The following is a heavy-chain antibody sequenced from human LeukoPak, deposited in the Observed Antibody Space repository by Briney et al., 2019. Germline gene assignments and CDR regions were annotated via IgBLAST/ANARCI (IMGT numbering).Heavy chain of an antibody. Sequence: NASETLSLTCAVYGGSFSGYYWSWIRQPPGKGLEWIGEINHSGSTNYNPSLKSRVTISVDTSKNQFSLKLSSVTAADTAVYYCARAQLGYSSSPVRRRLWFDPWGQGTLVTVSS. V-gene: IGHV4-34*01. D-gene: IGHD6-6*01. CDR3: ARAQLGYSSSPVRRRLWFDP. J-gene: IGHJ5*02. CDR2: INHSGST. CDR1: GGSFSGYY.